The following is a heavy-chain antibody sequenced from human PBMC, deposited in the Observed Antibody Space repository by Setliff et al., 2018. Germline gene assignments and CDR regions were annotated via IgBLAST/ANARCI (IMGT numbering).Heavy chain of an antibody. CDR3: ARDRSGAGDYYDSSGYYDY. D-gene: IGHD3-22*01. Sequence: ASVKVSCKASGYTFTSYGISWVRQAPGQGLEWMGWISAYNGNTNYAQKLQGRVTMPTDTSTSTAYMELRSLRSDDTAVYYCARDRSGAGDYYDSSGYYDYWGQGTLVTVSS. CDR2: ISAYNGNT. V-gene: IGHV1-18*01. CDR1: GYTFTSYG. J-gene: IGHJ4*02.